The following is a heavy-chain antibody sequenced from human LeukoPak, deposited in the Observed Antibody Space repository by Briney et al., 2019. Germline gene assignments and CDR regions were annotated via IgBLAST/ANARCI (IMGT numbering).Heavy chain of an antibody. V-gene: IGHV4-59*01. CDR2: IYHSGKT. Sequence: PSETLSLTCTVSGGSINSDYWSWLRQPPGEGPEWIAYIYHSGKTNYNPSLKSRVSISIDTSKNQFSLKQSSVIAADTAVYYCARGAGWYNYWGQGILVTVSS. J-gene: IGHJ4*02. CDR3: ARGAGWYNY. D-gene: IGHD6-19*01. CDR1: GGSINSDY.